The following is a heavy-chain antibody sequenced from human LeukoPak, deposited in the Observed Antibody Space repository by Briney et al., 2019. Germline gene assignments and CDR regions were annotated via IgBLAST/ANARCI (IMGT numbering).Heavy chain of an antibody. V-gene: IGHV4-30-2*01. D-gene: IGHD5-18*01. J-gene: IGHJ4*02. CDR1: GGSISSGGYS. CDR2: IYHSGST. Sequence: SETLSLTCAVSGGSISSGGYSWSWIRQPPGKGLEWIGYIYHSGSTYYNPSLKSRVTISVDRSKNQFSLKLSSATAADTAVYYCARVNGGYSYGYSVYYWGQGTLVTVSS. CDR3: ARVNGGYSYGYSVYY.